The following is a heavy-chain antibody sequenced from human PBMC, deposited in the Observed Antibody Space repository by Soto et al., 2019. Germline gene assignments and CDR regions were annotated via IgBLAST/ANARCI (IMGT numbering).Heavy chain of an antibody. J-gene: IGHJ4*02. D-gene: IGHD1-7*01. CDR2: FDPEDGET. V-gene: IGHV1-24*01. Sequence: ASVKVSCKVSGYTLTELSMHWVRQAPGKGLEWMGGFDPEDGETIYAQKFQGRVTMTEDTSTDTAYMELSSLRSEDTAVYYCATRRAVMELRGVDHWGQGTLVTVSS. CDR1: GYTLTELS. CDR3: ATRRAVMELRGVDH.